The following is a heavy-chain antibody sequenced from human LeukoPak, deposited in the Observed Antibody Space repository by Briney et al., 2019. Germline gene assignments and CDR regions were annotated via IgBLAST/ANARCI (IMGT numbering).Heavy chain of an antibody. CDR2: ISYDGSNK. CDR1: GFTFSSYG. CDR3: AXEGFSRGYYYYYYMDV. Sequence: PGRSLRLSCAASGFTFSSYGMHWVRQAPGKGLEWVALISYDGSNKYYADSVKGRFTISRDNSKNTLYLQMNSLRAEDTAVYYCAXEGFSRGYYYYYYMDVWGKGTTVTVSS. V-gene: IGHV3-30*19. D-gene: IGHD6-13*01. J-gene: IGHJ6*03.